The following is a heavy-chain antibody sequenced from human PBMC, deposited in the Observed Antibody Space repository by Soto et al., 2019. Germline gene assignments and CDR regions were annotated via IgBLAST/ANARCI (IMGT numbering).Heavy chain of an antibody. J-gene: IGHJ4*02. CDR2: INPADSDA. V-gene: IGHV5-51*01. CDR3: ARPTIAAAGLDS. Sequence: EVKLVQSGAEVKKPGESLKISCKGSGSSFTNYWIAWVRQMPGKGLEWMGIINPADSDARYSPSFQGQVTISADKSISTVYLQWSSLKASDTAIYYCARPTIAAAGLDSWGQGTLVTVSS. D-gene: IGHD6-13*01. CDR1: GSSFTNYW.